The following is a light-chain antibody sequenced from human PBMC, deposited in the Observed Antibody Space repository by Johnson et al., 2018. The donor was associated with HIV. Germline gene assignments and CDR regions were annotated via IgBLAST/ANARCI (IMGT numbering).Light chain of an antibody. CDR1: SSNIGNNY. Sequence: QPVLTQPPSVSAAPGQKVTISCSGSSSNIGNNYVSWYQQLPGTAPKLLIYDNNKRPSGIPDRFSGSKSGTSATLGITGLQTGDEADDYCGTWDSSLSALFGTGTKVTVL. V-gene: IGLV1-51*01. J-gene: IGLJ1*01. CDR3: GTWDSSLSAL. CDR2: DNN.